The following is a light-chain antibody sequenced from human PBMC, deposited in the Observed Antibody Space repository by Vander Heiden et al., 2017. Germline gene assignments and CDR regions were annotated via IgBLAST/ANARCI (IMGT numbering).Light chain of an antibody. CDR3: QQYDSPPRT. J-gene: IGKJ2*01. Sequence: GTLSLSPGERAPLSCRASQSARSSHLAWYQQKPGQAPRLLIYGSSSRATGIPDRFSGSGSGTDFTLTISRLEPEDFAVYYCQQYDSPPRTFGQGTKLENK. CDR2: GSS. CDR1: QSARSSH. V-gene: IGKV3-20*01.